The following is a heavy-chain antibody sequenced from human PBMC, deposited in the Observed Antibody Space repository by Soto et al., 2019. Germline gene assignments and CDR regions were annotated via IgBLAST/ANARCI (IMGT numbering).Heavy chain of an antibody. D-gene: IGHD1-1*01. Sequence: EVQLVESGGTLVQRGGSLRLSCAASGFTFSSYWMAWVRQIPGKGLEWLTNTRPDGGQTYYLDSLRGRFTISRDNAKFSLYLQMDSLRGDDTAVYYCARDDGYKSIDYWGQGTLVIVS. CDR2: TRPDGGQT. CDR1: GFTFSSYW. CDR3: ARDDGYKSIDY. V-gene: IGHV3-7*03. J-gene: IGHJ4*02.